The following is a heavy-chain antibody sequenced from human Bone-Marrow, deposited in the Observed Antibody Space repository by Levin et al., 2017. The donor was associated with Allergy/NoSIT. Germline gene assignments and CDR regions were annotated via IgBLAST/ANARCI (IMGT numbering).Heavy chain of an antibody. J-gene: IGHJ4*02. V-gene: IGHV3-30*18. CDR1: GFTFSSYG. CDR2: ISFDGGDK. D-gene: IGHD3/OR15-3a*01. CDR3: AKQLGTAYALPPLDK. Sequence: GGSLRLSCAASGFTFSSYGLSWVRQAPGKGLEWVALISFDGGDKSYADSVKGQFTISRDNSKNTLYLQMNSLRTEDTAVYYCAKQLGTAYALPPLDKWGQGTLVTVSS.